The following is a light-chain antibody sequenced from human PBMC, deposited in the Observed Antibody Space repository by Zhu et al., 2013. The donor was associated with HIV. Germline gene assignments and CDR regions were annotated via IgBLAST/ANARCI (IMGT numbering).Light chain of an antibody. CDR3: LQYHSYPLT. CDR2: FAT. V-gene: IGKV1-17*03. J-gene: IGKJ4*01. Sequence: DIQMTQSPSTLSASVGDRVTITCRASQAITNYLAWFQQKPGRVPKRLIYFATTLQSGVPSRFSGSISGTEFTLTITSLQPEDFATYYCLQYHSYPLTFGGGPRVEIK. CDR1: QAITNY.